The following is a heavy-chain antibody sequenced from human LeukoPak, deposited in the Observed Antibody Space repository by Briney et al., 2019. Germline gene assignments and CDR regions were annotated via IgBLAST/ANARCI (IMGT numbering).Heavy chain of an antibody. J-gene: IGHJ6*02. D-gene: IGHD3-22*01. CDR3: AREVAARLDRYGMDV. CDR2: IYYSGST. Sequence: PSETLSLTCSVSGDSISSSSYYWGWIRQHPEKGLEWIGYIYYSGSTYYNPSLKSRVTISVDTSKNQFSLKLSSVTAADTAVYYCAREVAARLDRYGMDVWGQGTTVTVSS. V-gene: IGHV4-31*03. CDR1: GDSISSSSYY.